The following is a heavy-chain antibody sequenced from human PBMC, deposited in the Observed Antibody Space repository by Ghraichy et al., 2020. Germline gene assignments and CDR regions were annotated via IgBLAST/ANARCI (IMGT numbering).Heavy chain of an antibody. CDR1: GFSSSRYA. D-gene: IGHD1-1*01. CDR2: ISSSGDIT. CDR3: AKTNNAHWNEDPFDI. Sequence: LSLTCAASGFSSSRYAMNWVRHPAGGGLQWVPPISSSGDITYYADSLTGRFTISRDNSNNPLYLQMNSLRAEDTAVYYCAKTNNAHWNEDPFDIWGQGTLVTVSS. V-gene: IGHV3-23*01. J-gene: IGHJ3*02.